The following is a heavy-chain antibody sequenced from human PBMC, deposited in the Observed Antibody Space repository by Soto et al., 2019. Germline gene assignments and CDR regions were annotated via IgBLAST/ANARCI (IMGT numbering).Heavy chain of an antibody. V-gene: IGHV1-69*10. CDR3: AREGYTSSSIHSFLDS. CDR1: GGTFSSYG. J-gene: IGHJ4*02. Sequence: SVKVSCKASGGTFSSYGISWVRQAPGQGLEWMGRIIPFLGTTNYAQNFQDRLTVTADTSTNTAFMELSSLRSDDTAVYYCAREGYTSSSIHSFLDSWGQGTLVTVS. D-gene: IGHD6-6*01. CDR2: IIPFLGTT.